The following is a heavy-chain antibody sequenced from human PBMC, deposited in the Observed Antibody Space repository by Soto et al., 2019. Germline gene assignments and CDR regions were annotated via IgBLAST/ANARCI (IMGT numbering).Heavy chain of an antibody. J-gene: IGHJ3*02. V-gene: IGHV1-8*01. Sequence: ASVKVSCNASGYTFTSYDINWVRQATGQGLEWMGWMNPNSGNTGYARKFQGRVTMTRNTSISTAYMELSSLRSEDTAVYYCARHTAMAAFDIWGQGTMVTVSS. CDR2: MNPNSGNT. CDR1: GYTFTSYD. D-gene: IGHD5-18*01. CDR3: ARHTAMAAFDI.